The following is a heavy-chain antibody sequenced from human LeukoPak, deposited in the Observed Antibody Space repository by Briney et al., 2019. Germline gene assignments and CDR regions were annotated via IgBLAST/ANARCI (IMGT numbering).Heavy chain of an antibody. CDR1: GYAFTGYY. Sequence: ASVKVSCKASGYAFTGYYMHWVRQAPGQGLEWMGWINPNSGGTNYAQKFQGRVTMTRDTSISTAYMELSRLRSDDTAVYYCARDLSFDYDSSGYYRPQIDYWGQGTLVTVSS. D-gene: IGHD3-22*01. J-gene: IGHJ4*02. CDR3: ARDLSFDYDSSGYYRPQIDY. V-gene: IGHV1-2*02. CDR2: INPNSGGT.